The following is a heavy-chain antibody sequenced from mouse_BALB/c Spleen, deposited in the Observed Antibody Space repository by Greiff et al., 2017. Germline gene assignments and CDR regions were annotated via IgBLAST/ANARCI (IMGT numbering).Heavy chain of an antibody. D-gene: IGHD4-1*01. CDR2: IDPANGNT. V-gene: IGHV14-3*02. CDR3: ARGTGIDY. Sequence: EVQLQQSGAELVKPGASVKLSCTASGFNIKDTYMHWVKQRPEQGLEWIGRIDPANGNTKYDPKFQAKATITADTSSNTAYLQLSSLTSEDTAVYYCARGTGIDYWGQGTTLTVSS. CDR1: GFNIKDTY. J-gene: IGHJ2*01.